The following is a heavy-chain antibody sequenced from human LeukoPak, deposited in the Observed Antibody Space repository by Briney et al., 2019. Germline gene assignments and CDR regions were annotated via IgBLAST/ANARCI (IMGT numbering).Heavy chain of an antibody. V-gene: IGHV2-5*02. D-gene: IGHD3-3*01. CDR3: AHKGSGDWYFDL. CDR1: GFSLSTRGLG. J-gene: IGHJ2*01. CDR2: IYWDDIK. Sequence: ESGPALVKPTQTLTLTCTFSGFSLSTRGLGVGWLRQPPGKALEWLALIYWDDIKRYSPSLKSRLTITKDTSNNQVVLTMTNMDPVDTATYYCAHKGSGDWYFDLWGRGTVVTVSS.